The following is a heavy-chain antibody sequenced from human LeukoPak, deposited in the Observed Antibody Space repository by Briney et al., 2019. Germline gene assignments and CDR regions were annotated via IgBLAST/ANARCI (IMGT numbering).Heavy chain of an antibody. D-gene: IGHD2-8*02. J-gene: IGHJ4*02. CDR3: ARARLVRGPVTPLYYFDY. Sequence: ASVKVSCKASGYTFTTYDINWVRQATGQGLEWMGWMNPNSANTGYAQKFQGRVTITKNTSISTAYMELNSLRSDDTAVYYCARARLVRGPVTPLYYFDYWGQGVLVTVSS. CDR2: MNPNSANT. CDR1: GYTFTTYD. V-gene: IGHV1-8*01.